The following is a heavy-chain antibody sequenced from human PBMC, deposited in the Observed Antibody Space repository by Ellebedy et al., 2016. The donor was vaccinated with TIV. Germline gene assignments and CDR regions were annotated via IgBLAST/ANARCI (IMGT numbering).Heavy chain of an antibody. Sequence: AASVKVSCKASGGTLLYYAIHSVRQPPGQGLHWVGWISGYNGNTRYAQKLQGRVSMKIDTPTTTAYMELRSLRSDDTAVYYCARDRFDGRDGFRVRYNWGQGTLVTVSS. J-gene: IGHJ4*02. D-gene: IGHD5-24*01. V-gene: IGHV1-18*01. CDR1: GGTLLYYA. CDR3: ARDRFDGRDGFRVRYN. CDR2: ISGYNGNT.